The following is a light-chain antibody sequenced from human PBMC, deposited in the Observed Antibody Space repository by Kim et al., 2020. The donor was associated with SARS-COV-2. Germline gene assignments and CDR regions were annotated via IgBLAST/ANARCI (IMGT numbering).Light chain of an antibody. Sequence: VLTQSPGTLSLSPGERATLSCRASQSVTSSYLAWYQQKPGQAPRLLIYGASSRATGIPDRFSGSGSGTDFTLTISRLEPEDFAVYYCQQYDSSPPMYTFGQGTELE. CDR1: QSVTSSY. CDR2: GAS. V-gene: IGKV3-20*01. J-gene: IGKJ2*01. CDR3: QQYDSSPPMYT.